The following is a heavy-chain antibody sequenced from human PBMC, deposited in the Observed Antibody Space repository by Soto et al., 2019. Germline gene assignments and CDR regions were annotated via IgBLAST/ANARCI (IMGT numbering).Heavy chain of an antibody. CDR1: GYTFSTYA. J-gene: IGHJ4*02. CDR3: ARGRGSGAYLIDY. D-gene: IGHD1-26*01. Sequence: QVQLVQSGAEVKNPGASVKVSCKASGYTFSTYAMHWVRQAPGQRLEWMAFINADSSRTTYSQKFQGRVAVTRDTSASTAYMELSSLIFEDTGIYYCARGRGSGAYLIDYWGQGTLVTVAS. V-gene: IGHV1-3*01. CDR2: INADSSRT.